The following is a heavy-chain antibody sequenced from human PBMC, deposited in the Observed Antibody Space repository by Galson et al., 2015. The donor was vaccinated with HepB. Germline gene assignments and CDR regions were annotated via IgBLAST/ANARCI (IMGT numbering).Heavy chain of an antibody. CDR1: GFTFSSYA. CDR2: ISGSGGST. Sequence: SLRLSCAASGFTFSSYAMSWVRQAPGKGLEWVSAISGSGGSTYYADSVKGRFTISRDNSKNTLYLQMNSLRAEDTAVYYYAKTMYYYDSSGTAPFDYWGQGTLVTVSS. D-gene: IGHD3-22*01. V-gene: IGHV3-23*01. CDR3: AKTMYYYDSSGTAPFDY. J-gene: IGHJ4*02.